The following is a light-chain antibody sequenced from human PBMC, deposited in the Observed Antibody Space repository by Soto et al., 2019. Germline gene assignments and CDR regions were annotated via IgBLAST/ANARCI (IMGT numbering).Light chain of an antibody. V-gene: IGKV1-5*01. Sequence: DIQMTQSPSTLSASVGDRVTITCRASQSVSSWLAWYQQKSGNAPKLLIYDASSLESGVPSRFSGSGSGTEFTLTISSLQPDDFATYFCQQYNSYSPTFGQGTKLEIK. J-gene: IGKJ2*01. CDR3: QQYNSYSPT. CDR2: DAS. CDR1: QSVSSW.